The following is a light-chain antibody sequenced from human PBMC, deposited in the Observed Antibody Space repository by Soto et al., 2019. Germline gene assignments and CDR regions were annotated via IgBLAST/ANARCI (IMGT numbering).Light chain of an antibody. CDR2: XXS. Sequence: DIQMTQSPSTLSASVGDRVTITCRASQNIRSXLAXWQHKPWNSPELLLYXXSGXNSGXPSRCXGSGSGTEFTLXXXXXXPEAFATYYCQEYNGNSGLTFGGGTKVEIK. CDR1: QNIRSX. J-gene: IGKJ4*01. V-gene: IGKV1-5*03. CDR3: QEYNGNSGLT.